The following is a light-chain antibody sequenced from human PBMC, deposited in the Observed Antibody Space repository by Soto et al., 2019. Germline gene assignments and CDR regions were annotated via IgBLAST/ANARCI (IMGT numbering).Light chain of an antibody. J-gene: IGKJ5*01. V-gene: IGKV1-39*01. CDR1: QTIARY. Sequence: DIQMTQSPSSLSASVGDRVSITCRASQTIARYLNWYQQKPGAVPKLVIYTTSTLQSGVPPRFSGSGSGTDFTLTISNLQPEVFATYYCQQGYDVPLTFGQGTRLEIK. CDR2: TTS. CDR3: QQGYDVPLT.